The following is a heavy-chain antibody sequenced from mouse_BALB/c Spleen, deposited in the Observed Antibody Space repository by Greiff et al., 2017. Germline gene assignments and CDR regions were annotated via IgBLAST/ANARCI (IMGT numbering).Heavy chain of an antibody. V-gene: IGHV5-4*02. J-gene: IGHJ4*01. CDR1: GFTFSDYY. Sequence: EVKLVESGGGLVKPGGSLKLSCAASGFTFSDYYMYWVRQTPEKRLEWVATISDGGSYTYYPDSVKGRFTISRDTAKNNLYLQMRSLTSEDTAMYYGAREETIYEGYYVDAMDYWGQGTSVTVSS. CDR3: AREETIYEGYYVDAMDY. CDR2: ISDGGSYT. D-gene: IGHD2-3*01.